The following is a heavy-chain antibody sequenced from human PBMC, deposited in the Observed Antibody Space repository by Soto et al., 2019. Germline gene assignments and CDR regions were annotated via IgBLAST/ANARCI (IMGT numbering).Heavy chain of an antibody. V-gene: IGHV3-23*01. CDR3: ARLGASSNSDY. Sequence: EVQLLESGGGLVQPGGSLRLSCAVSGFTFSNYGMIWVRQAPGEGLEWVSAITSSGGHTFYSDSVKGRFTVSRANSENTLYLQMNILRAEDTAVYFCARLGASSNSDYWGQGTLVTVSS. D-gene: IGHD2-21*01. J-gene: IGHJ4*02. CDR1: GFTFSNYG. CDR2: ITSSGGHT.